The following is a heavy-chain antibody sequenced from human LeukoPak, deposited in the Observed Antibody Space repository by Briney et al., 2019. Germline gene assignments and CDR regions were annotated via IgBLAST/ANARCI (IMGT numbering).Heavy chain of an antibody. D-gene: IGHD6-13*01. J-gene: IGHJ5*02. CDR1: GGTFSSYA. CDR3: AREGIAASAAGWFDP. Sequence: SVKVSCKASGGTFSSYAISWVRQAPGQGLEWVGGVIPIFGTANYTQKFQGRVTITADESTSTAYMELSSLRSEDAAVYYCAREGIAASAAGWFDPWGQGTLVTVSS. CDR2: VIPIFGTA. V-gene: IGHV1-69*01.